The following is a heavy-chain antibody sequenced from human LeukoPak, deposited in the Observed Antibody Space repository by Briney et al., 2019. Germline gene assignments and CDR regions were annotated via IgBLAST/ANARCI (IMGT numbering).Heavy chain of an antibody. CDR1: GFTFSTYS. CDR3: ARAAIAAARIYYYMDV. Sequence: GGSLRLSCAASGFTFSTYSMNWVRQAPGKGLEWVSYIGSSGRTIYYTDSVKGRFTISRDNAENSLYLQMNSLRAEDTAVYYCARAAIAAARIYYYMDVWGKGTTVTVSS. J-gene: IGHJ6*03. V-gene: IGHV3-48*04. D-gene: IGHD6-13*01. CDR2: IGSSGRTI.